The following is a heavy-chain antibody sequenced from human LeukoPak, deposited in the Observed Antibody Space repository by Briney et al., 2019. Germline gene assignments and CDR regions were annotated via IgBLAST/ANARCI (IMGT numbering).Heavy chain of an antibody. CDR2: ISYDGGIK. D-gene: IGHD3-10*01. Sequence: GGSLRLSCAASGFTFSTHSMHLVRQAPGKGLEWVAIISYDGGIKYYADSVKGRFTIARDNSKNTLYLQMNSLRIEDTAVYYCARRVEGRGSYHNYAMDVWGQGATVTVSS. V-gene: IGHV3-30-3*01. CDR1: GFTFSTHS. J-gene: IGHJ6*02. CDR3: ARRVEGRGSYHNYAMDV.